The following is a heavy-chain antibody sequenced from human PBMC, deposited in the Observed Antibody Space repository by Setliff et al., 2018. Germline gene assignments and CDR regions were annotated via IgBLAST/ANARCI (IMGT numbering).Heavy chain of an antibody. CDR3: TRVGRQLVYYYYGMDV. V-gene: IGHV3-49*04. J-gene: IGHJ6*02. Sequence: LRLSCTASGFTFGDYAMSWVRQAPGKGLEWVGRIKSKTDGGTTEYAASVKGRFTISRDDSKSIAYLQMNSLKTEDTAVYYCTRVGRQLVYYYYGMDVWGQGTTVTVSS. CDR1: GFTFGDYA. D-gene: IGHD6-13*01. CDR2: IKSKTDGGTT.